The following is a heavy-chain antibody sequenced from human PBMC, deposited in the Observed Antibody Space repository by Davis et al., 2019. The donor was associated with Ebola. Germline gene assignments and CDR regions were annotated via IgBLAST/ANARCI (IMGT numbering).Heavy chain of an antibody. J-gene: IGHJ6*02. V-gene: IGHV4/OR15-8*01. Sequence: ESLKISCAASGLTFSSFWMSWVRQPPGKGLEWIGEIYHSGSTNYNPSLKSRVTISVDKSKNQFSLKLSSVTAADTAVYYCARYPGMAAAGTGYYYGMDVWGQGTTVTVSS. D-gene: IGHD6-13*01. CDR2: IYHSGST. CDR1: GLTFSSFW. CDR3: ARYPGMAAAGTGYYYGMDV.